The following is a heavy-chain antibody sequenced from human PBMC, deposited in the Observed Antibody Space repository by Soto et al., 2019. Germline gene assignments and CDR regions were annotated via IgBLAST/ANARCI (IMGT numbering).Heavy chain of an antibody. CDR1: GFTFSSYW. V-gene: IGHV3-74*01. D-gene: IGHD6-13*01. CDR2: INSDGSST. Sequence: EVQLVESGGGLVQPGGSLRLSCAASGFTFSSYWMHWVRQAPGKGLVWVSRINSDGSSTSYADSVKGRFTVSRDNAKNTLYLQMNSLRAEDTAVYYCAKEPMAAAGTNWFDPWGQGTLVTVSS. J-gene: IGHJ5*02. CDR3: AKEPMAAAGTNWFDP.